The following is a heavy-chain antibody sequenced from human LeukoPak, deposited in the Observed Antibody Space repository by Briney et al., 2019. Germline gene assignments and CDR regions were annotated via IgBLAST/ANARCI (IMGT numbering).Heavy chain of an antibody. J-gene: IGHJ4*02. D-gene: IGHD5-12*01. V-gene: IGHV3-30*02. CDR3: ARLGRGYSGYKQYYFDN. Sequence: GGSLRLSCAASGFTFGSYGMHWVRQAPGKGLEWVTFVRSDGSNKYYADSVKGRFTISRDNSKNTLFLQMNSLRAEDTAVYYCARLGRGYSGYKQYYFDNWGQGTLVTVSS. CDR2: VRSDGSNK. CDR1: GFTFGSYG.